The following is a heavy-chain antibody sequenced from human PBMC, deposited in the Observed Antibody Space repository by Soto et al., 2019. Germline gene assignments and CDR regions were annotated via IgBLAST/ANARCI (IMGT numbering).Heavy chain of an antibody. J-gene: IGHJ4*02. D-gene: IGHD3-3*01. CDR1: GYSFTSCA. CDR3: ARATFLSPTCFDY. V-gene: IGHV1-3*01. Sequence: ASVKVSCKAAGYSFTSCAMHWGRQAPGQRLEWMGWINAGNGNRKYSQKFQGRGTITRDTSASTAYMELSSLRAEDTAVYYCARATFLSPTCFDYWGQGTMVSVSS. CDR2: INAGNGNR.